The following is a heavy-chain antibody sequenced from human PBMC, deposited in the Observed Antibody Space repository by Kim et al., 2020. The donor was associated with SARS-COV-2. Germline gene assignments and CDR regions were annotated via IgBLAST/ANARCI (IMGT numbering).Heavy chain of an antibody. CDR2: INPSGGST. CDR3: ARPLPTYYYGSGSYKEDYYYGMDV. J-gene: IGHJ6*02. CDR1: GYTFTSYY. D-gene: IGHD3-10*01. V-gene: IGHV1-46*01. Sequence: ASVKVSCKASGYTFTSYYMHWVRQAPGQGLEWMGIINPSGGSTSYAQKFQGRVTMTRDTSTSTVYMELSSLRSEDTAVYYCARPLPTYYYGSGSYKEDYYYGMDVWGQGTTVTVSS.